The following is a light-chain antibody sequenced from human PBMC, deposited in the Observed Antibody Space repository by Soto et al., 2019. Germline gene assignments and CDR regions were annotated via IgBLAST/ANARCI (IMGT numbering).Light chain of an antibody. V-gene: IGLV2-23*02. CDR3: CSYANSATWV. J-gene: IGLJ7*01. CDR2: EVT. Sequence: QSALTQPASVSGSPGQSSTISCTGTSSDVGSYDRVSWYQKHPGKVPKLIIYEVTKRPSGLSNRFSGSKSGNTASLTISGLQAEDEADYYCCSYANSATWVFGVGTQLTVL. CDR1: SSDVGSYDR.